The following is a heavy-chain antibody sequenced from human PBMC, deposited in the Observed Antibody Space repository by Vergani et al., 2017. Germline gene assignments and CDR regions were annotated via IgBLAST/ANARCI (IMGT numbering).Heavy chain of an antibody. V-gene: IGHV1-2*02. CDR2: INPNSGGT. Sequence: QVQLVQSGAEVKKPGASVKVSCKASGYTFTGYYMHWVRQPPGQGLEWMGWINPNSGGTNYAQKFQGRVTMTRDTSISTAYMELSRLRSDDTAVYYCARGMVRGVDSSYYYYYGMDVWGQGTTVTVSS. CDR3: ARGMVRGVDSSYYYYYGMDV. J-gene: IGHJ6*02. CDR1: GYTFTGYY. D-gene: IGHD3-10*01.